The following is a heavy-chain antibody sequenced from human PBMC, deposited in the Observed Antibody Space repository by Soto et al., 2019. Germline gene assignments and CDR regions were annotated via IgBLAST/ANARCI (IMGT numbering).Heavy chain of an antibody. Sequence: TSETLSLTCTVSGGSITTGGYYWSWIRQLPGKGLEWIGHRYYSESTYYNPSLKSRVSISLDTSKNQFSLKLSFVTAADTAMYYCARTKCSGGSCYSWSLDYWGQGTPVTVSS. CDR2: RYYSEST. D-gene: IGHD2-15*01. V-gene: IGHV4-31*03. CDR1: GGSITTGGYY. J-gene: IGHJ4*02. CDR3: ARTKCSGGSCYSWSLDY.